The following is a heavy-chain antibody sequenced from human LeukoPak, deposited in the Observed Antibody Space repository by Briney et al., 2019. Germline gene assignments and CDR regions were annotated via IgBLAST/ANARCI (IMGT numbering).Heavy chain of an antibody. J-gene: IGHJ4*02. CDR2: ISSSSTI. Sequence: GGSLRLSCAASGFTFSSYSMNWVRQAPGKGLEWVSYISSSSTIYYADSVKGRFTISRDNAKNSLYLQMNSLRDEDTAVYYCARTSNWGRNDYWGQGTLVTVSS. CDR1: GFTFSSYS. D-gene: IGHD3-16*01. V-gene: IGHV3-48*02. CDR3: ARTSNWGRNDY.